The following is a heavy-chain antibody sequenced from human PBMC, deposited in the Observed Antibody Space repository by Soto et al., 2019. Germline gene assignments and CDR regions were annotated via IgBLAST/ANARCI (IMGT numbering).Heavy chain of an antibody. D-gene: IGHD3-3*01. Sequence: QVQLLQSGAEVKKPGASVKVSCKTSGYIFSSYGVNWIRQAPGQGLEWMGWITVYSGKTQYAQKFQDRVTMTSDTSTSTAYMELRSLRSDDTAVYYCARDNTGVVGVDYWGQGPLVTVSS. CDR1: GYIFSSYG. V-gene: IGHV1-18*01. CDR2: ITVYSGKT. CDR3: ARDNTGVVGVDY. J-gene: IGHJ4*02.